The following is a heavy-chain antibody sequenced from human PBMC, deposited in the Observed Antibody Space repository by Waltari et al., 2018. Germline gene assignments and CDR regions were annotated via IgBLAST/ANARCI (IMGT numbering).Heavy chain of an antibody. V-gene: IGHV1-69-2*01. J-gene: IGHJ4*02. Sequence: EVELVQSGAEVKKPGATVTIPGKASGYTFMAASMNWVKQAPGTGLEWMGLIEPEDGETVYTEKFQGRVTITADTSTDTAYMELSSLTSGDTAVYYCAPLPGGSGQTFDYWGQGTLVTVS. CDR1: GYTFMAAS. D-gene: IGHD3-10*01. CDR3: APLPGGSGQTFDY. CDR2: IEPEDGET.